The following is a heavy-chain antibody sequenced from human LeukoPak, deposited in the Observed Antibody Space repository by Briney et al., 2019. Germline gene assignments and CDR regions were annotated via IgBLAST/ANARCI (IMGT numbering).Heavy chain of an antibody. CDR3: AKSRWYGGNSGPNWFDP. D-gene: IGHD4-23*01. CDR2: ISGSGGST. Sequence: GGSLRLSCAASGFTLSSYAMSWVRQAPGKGLEWVSAISGSGGSTYYADSVKGRFTISRDNSKNTLYLQINSLRAEDTAVYYCAKSRWYGGNSGPNWFDPWGQGTLVTVSS. J-gene: IGHJ5*02. CDR1: GFTLSSYA. V-gene: IGHV3-23*01.